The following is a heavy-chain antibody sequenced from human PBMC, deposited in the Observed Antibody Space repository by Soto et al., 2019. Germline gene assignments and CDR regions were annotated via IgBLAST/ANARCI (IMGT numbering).Heavy chain of an antibody. J-gene: IGHJ6*01. V-gene: IGHV4-59*01. D-gene: IGHD1-26*01. Sequence: AETLAVTFTVSGISMKTYYWTWIRQSPGKGLELVGYIYYTGSTNYNPSLKSRVTISLDQSKNHFSLNLYSVTAVDTAVYYCASGWGDYY. CDR3: ASGWGDYY. CDR2: IYYTGST. CDR1: GISMKTYY.